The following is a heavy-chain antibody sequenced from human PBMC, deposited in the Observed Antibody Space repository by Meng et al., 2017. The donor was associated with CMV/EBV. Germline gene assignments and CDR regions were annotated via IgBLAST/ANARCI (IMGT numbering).Heavy chain of an antibody. CDR3: ARRGEKYESNARLGAFDI. J-gene: IGHJ3*02. CDR1: GFTFSNYC. CDR2: INQDGSEK. Sequence: GESLKISCAASGFTFSNYCMSWVRQAPGKGLEWVANINQDGSEKYYVDSVKGRFTISRDNAKNSLYLQMNSLRAEDTAVYYCARRGEKYESNARLGAFDIRGQGTMVTVSS. V-gene: IGHV3-7*01. D-gene: IGHD3-22*01.